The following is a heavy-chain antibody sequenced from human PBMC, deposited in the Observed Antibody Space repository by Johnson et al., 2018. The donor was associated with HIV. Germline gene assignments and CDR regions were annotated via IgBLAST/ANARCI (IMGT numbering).Heavy chain of an antibody. CDR3: ARDLAYNSRWTGAFDI. J-gene: IGHJ3*02. CDR1: GFTFSSYA. Sequence: HVQLVESGGGVVQPGRSLRLSCAASGFTFSSYAMHWVRQAPGKGLEWVAVIGYDGSDKYYADSVKGRVTISRDNPKNTVYLHMNNLRAEDTAVYYCARDLAYNSRWTGAFDIWGQGTTVTVSS. D-gene: IGHD6-13*01. V-gene: IGHV3-30*04. CDR2: IGYDGSDK.